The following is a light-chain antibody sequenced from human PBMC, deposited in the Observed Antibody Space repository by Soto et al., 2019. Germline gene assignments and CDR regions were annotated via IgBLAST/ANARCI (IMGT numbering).Light chain of an antibody. V-gene: IGKV3-11*01. CDR2: DAS. CDR1: QSVNHY. CDR3: KQRSDWPLT. J-gene: IGKJ4*01. Sequence: EIVLAQSPATLSLSPGERATLSCRASQSVNHYLAWYQQKPGQAPRLLIYDASNRSTGIPARFSGTGSGTDFTLTSSSLEPEDFALYYWKQRSDWPLTFGGGTKVEIK.